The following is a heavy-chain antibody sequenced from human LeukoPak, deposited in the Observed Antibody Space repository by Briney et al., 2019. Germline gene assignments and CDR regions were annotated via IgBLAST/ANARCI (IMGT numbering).Heavy chain of an antibody. CDR1: GGSISSSNW. Sequence: PSETLSLTCAVSGGSISSSNWWSWVRQPPGKGLEWIGEIYHSGSTNYNPSLKSRVTISVDKSKNQLSLKLSSVTAADTAVYYCARVLSGVIAYYFDYWGQGTLVTVST. J-gene: IGHJ4*02. V-gene: IGHV4-4*02. D-gene: IGHD2-21*01. CDR2: IYHSGST. CDR3: ARVLSGVIAYYFDY.